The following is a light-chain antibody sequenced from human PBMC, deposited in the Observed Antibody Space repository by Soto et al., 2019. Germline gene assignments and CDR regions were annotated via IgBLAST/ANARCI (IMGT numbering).Light chain of an antibody. CDR3: SSYRSSSPLV. CDR2: DDS. V-gene: IGLV2-14*01. CDR1: SSNAGGYNY. Sequence: QSALTQPASVSGSPGQSITISCTGTSSNAGGYNYVSWYQQHPGKAPKLIIYDDSNRSSGVSNRFSGSKSGNTASLTISGLQAEDEADYYCSSYRSSSPLVFGGGTKLTVL. J-gene: IGLJ2*01.